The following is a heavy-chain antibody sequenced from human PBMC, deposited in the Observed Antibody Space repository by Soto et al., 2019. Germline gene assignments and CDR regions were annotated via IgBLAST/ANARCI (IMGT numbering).Heavy chain of an antibody. CDR2: VYRTGSV. Sequence: PSETLSLTCTVTGVSIGTSGDYWGWVRQPPGKGLEWIGSVYRTGSVYYNPSLYNPSLESRLSITVDTSKNQFFLKLSSVTAADTAVYYCARLLCSVAACYSSWFDPWGQGTLVTVSS. J-gene: IGHJ5*02. D-gene: IGHD2-15*01. CDR1: GVSIGTSGDY. V-gene: IGHV4-39*01. CDR3: ARLLCSVAACYSSWFDP.